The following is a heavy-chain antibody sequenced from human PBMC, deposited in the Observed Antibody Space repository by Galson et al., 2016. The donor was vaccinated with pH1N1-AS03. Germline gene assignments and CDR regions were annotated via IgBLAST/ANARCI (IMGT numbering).Heavy chain of an antibody. CDR1: GGSMNDFY. CDR2: IFYTGNT. V-gene: IGHV4-59*08. J-gene: IGHJ6*02. CDR3: ARRGGYSSSWYV. D-gene: IGHD6-13*01. Sequence: ETLSLTCTVSGGSMNDFYWNWIRRPPGKGLEWIGYIFYTGNTKYNPSLKSRLTISVDTSRSQFSLRLSSVTAADTAVYYCARRGGYSSSWYVWGQGTTVTVSS.